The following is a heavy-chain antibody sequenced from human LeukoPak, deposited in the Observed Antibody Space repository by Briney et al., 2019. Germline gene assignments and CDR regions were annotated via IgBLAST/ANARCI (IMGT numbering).Heavy chain of an antibody. CDR2: INPNSGGT. J-gene: IGHJ5*02. Sequence: GASVKVSCKASGYTFTGYYMHWVRQAPGQGLEWMGWINPNSGGTNYAQKFQGRVTMTRDTSISAAYMELSRLRSDDTAVYYCAGLSTRTSTSDLGWFDPWGQGTLVTVSS. CDR3: AGLSTRTSTSDLGWFDP. V-gene: IGHV1-2*02. D-gene: IGHD2-2*01. CDR1: GYTFTGYY.